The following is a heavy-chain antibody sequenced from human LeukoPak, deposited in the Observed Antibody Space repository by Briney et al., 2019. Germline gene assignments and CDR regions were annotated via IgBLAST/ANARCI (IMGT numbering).Heavy chain of an antibody. CDR1: GFTFSSYG. CDR2: IWYDGSNK. J-gene: IGHJ4*02. CDR3: ARALDRSGYYLVDY. D-gene: IGHD3-22*01. V-gene: IGHV3-33*01. Sequence: GGSLRLSCAASGFTFSSYGMHWVRQAPGKGLEWVAAIWYDGSNKYYADSVKGRFTISRDNSKNTLYLQMNSLRAEDTAVYYCARALDRSGYYLVDYWGQGTLVTASS.